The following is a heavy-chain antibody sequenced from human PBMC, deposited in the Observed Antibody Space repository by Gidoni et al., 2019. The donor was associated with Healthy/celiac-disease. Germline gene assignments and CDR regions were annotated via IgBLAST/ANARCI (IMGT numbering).Heavy chain of an antibody. Sequence: QVQLVASGGGVVQPGGSLRLSCAASGFTFSSYGMHWVRQAPGKGLEWVTFISYDGSYKYYADSVKGRFTISRDNSKNTLYVQMNSLRAEDTAVYYCAKVIGYSSGWYAFDYWGQGTLVTVSS. D-gene: IGHD6-19*01. CDR2: ISYDGSYK. CDR1: GFTFSSYG. CDR3: AKVIGYSSGWYAFDY. V-gene: IGHV3-30*18. J-gene: IGHJ4*02.